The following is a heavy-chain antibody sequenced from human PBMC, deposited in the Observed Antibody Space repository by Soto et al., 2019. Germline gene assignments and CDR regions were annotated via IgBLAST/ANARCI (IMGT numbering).Heavy chain of an antibody. Sequence: GGSLRLSCAASGFNFSSYAMHWVRQAPGKGLEYVSVINSNGGSTDYANSVKGRFTISRDNSKNTLYLKMGSLRAEDMAVYYCARTSGYAFDYWGRGTLVTVSS. V-gene: IGHV3-64*01. CDR2: INSNGGST. D-gene: IGHD5-12*01. J-gene: IGHJ4*02. CDR1: GFNFSSYA. CDR3: ARTSGYAFDY.